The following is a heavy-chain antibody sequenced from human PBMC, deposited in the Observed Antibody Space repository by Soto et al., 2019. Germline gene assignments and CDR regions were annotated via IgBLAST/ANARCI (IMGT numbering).Heavy chain of an antibody. CDR2: IIPIFGTA. J-gene: IGHJ6*02. CDR1: GGTFSSYA. Sequence: SVKVSCKASGGTFSSYAISWVQQAPGQGLEWMGGIIPIFGTANYAQKFQGRVTITADESTSTAYMELSSLRSEDTAVYYCASSPIDDQLLDKIEKIYYYYGMDVWGQGTTVTVSS. D-gene: IGHD2-2*01. V-gene: IGHV1-69*13. CDR3: ASSPIDDQLLDKIEKIYYYYGMDV.